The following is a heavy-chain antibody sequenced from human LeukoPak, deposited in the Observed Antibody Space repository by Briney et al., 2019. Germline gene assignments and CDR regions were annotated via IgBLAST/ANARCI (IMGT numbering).Heavy chain of an antibody. V-gene: IGHV1-69*04. D-gene: IGHD1-26*01. CDR2: IIPILGIA. Sequence: ASVKVSCKASGGTFSSYAISWVRQAPGQGLEWMGRIIPILGIANYAQKFQGRVTITADKSASTAYMELSSLRSEDTAVYYCARDVGATYDAFDIWGQGTMVTVSS. CDR1: GGTFSSYA. J-gene: IGHJ3*02. CDR3: ARDVGATYDAFDI.